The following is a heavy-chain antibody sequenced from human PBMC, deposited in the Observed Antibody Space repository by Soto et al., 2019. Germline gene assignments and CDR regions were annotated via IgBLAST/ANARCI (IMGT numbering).Heavy chain of an antibody. CDR1: SGSISGSTYY. J-gene: IGHJ3*02. CDR3: ARFRGRPRRGYHCAFDI. V-gene: IGHV4-39*07. D-gene: IGHD3-16*01. Sequence: SETLSLTCTVSSGSISGSTYYWGWIRQPPGKGLEWIGEINHSGSTNYNPSLKSRVTISVDTSKNQFSLKLSSVTAADTAVYYCARFRGRPRRGYHCAFDIWGQGTMVTVSS. CDR2: INHSGST.